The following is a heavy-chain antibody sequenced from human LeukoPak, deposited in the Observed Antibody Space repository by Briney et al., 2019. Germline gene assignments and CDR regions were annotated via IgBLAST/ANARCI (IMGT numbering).Heavy chain of an antibody. V-gene: IGHV1-2*04. J-gene: IGHJ5*02. CDR3: TRESVGYCSGGSCYSGWFDP. CDR1: GYTFTGYY. Sequence: ASVKVSCKASGYTFTGYYMHWVRQAPGQGLEWMGWINPNSGGTNYAQKFQGWVTMTRDTSISTAYMELSRLRSDDTAVYYCTRESVGYCSGGSCYSGWFDPWGQGTLVTVSS. CDR2: INPNSGGT. D-gene: IGHD2-15*01.